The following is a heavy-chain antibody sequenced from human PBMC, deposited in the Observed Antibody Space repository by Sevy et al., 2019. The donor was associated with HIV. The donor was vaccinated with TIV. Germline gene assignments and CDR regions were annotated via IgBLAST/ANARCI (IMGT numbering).Heavy chain of an antibody. D-gene: IGHD6-13*01. CDR1: GDSISGYY. Sequence: SETLSLTCTVSGDSISGYYWSWIRQPPGKGLEWIGYFFYSGSTNYNPSLKSRVTISVDTTSNQVSLKVRSVTAADTAVYYCARGIAAPRGMDVWGQGTTVTVSS. V-gene: IGHV4-59*01. CDR3: ARGIAAPRGMDV. CDR2: FFYSGST. J-gene: IGHJ6*02.